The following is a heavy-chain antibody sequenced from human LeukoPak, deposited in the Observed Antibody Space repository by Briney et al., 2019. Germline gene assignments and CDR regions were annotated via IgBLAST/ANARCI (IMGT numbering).Heavy chain of an antibody. V-gene: IGHV4-4*07. CDR3: ARAQYCSSTSCYLWVFYA. CDR1: GRSISSYY. Sequence: PSETLSLTCTVSGRSISSYYWSWIRQPPGKGLEWIGRIYTSGSTNYNPPLKSRVTMSVDTSKNQFSLKLSSVTAADTAVYYCARAQYCSSTSCYLWVFYAWGQGTLVTVSS. CDR2: IYTSGST. J-gene: IGHJ5*02. D-gene: IGHD2-2*01.